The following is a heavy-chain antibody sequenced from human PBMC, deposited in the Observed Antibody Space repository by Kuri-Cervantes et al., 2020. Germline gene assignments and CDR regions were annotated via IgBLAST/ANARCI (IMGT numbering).Heavy chain of an antibody. CDR2: INPNSGGT. D-gene: IGHD3-22*01. V-gene: IGHV1-2*02. CDR1: GYTFTDYY. CDR3: SRDVYYDTNWFDP. J-gene: IGHJ5*02. Sequence: VKVSCKASGYTFTDYYIHWLRQAPGQGLEWMGWINPNSGGTNYAQKFQGRVTMTRDTSISTPYMELSSLRSDDTAVYYCSRDVYYDTNWFDPWGQGTLVTVSS.